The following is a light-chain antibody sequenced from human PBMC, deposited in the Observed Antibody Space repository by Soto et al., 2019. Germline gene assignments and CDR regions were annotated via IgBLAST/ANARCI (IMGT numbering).Light chain of an antibody. Sequence: DIQMTQSPSTLSASVGDRVTITCRASQSISSWLAWYQQKPGKAPKLXIYDASSLESGVPSRFSGSGSGTELTLTISSLQPDDFATYYCQQYNGYYTWTFGQGTKVDIK. V-gene: IGKV1-5*01. CDR1: QSISSW. CDR3: QQYNGYYTWT. CDR2: DAS. J-gene: IGKJ1*01.